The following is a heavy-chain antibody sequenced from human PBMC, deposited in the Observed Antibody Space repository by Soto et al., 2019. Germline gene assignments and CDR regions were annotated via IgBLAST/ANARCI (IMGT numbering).Heavy chain of an antibody. V-gene: IGHV3-33*01. CDR1: GFTFNTHG. D-gene: IGHD2-15*01. Sequence: PGGSLRLSCAASGFTFNTHGMHWVRQAPGKGLEWVAVIWYDGSNKYYGDSVKGRCAISRDNSENTLYLQMNSLRAEDTAVYYCARDRDRLHYYGMDVWGQGTTVTVSS. J-gene: IGHJ6*02. CDR2: IWYDGSNK. CDR3: ARDRDRLHYYGMDV.